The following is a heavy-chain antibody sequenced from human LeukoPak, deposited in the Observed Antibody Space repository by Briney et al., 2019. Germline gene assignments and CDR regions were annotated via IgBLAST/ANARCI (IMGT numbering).Heavy chain of an antibody. J-gene: IGHJ4*02. CDR3: ARAVVDTAGFDY. CDR2: IIPIFGTA. D-gene: IGHD5-18*01. Sequence: EASVKVSCKASGGTFSSYAISWVRQAPGQGLEWMGGIIPIFGTANYAQKFQGRVTITADKSTSTAYMELSSLRSEDTDVYYCARAVVDTAGFDYWGQGTLVTVSS. V-gene: IGHV1-69*06. CDR1: GGTFSSYA.